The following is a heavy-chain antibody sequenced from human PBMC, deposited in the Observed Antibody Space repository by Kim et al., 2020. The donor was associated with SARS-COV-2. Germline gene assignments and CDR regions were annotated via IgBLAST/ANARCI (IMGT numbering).Heavy chain of an antibody. D-gene: IGHD3-9*01. CDR3: ARDSGRYFDWLLLPTGAFDI. J-gene: IGHJ3*02. V-gene: IGHV4-59*01. CDR1: GGSISSYY. Sequence: SETLSLTCTVSGGSISSYYWSWIRQPPGKGLEWIGYIYYSGSTNYNPSLKSRVTISVDTSKNQFSLKLSSVTAADTAVYYCARDSGRYFDWLLLPTGAFDIWGQGTMVTVSS. CDR2: IYYSGST.